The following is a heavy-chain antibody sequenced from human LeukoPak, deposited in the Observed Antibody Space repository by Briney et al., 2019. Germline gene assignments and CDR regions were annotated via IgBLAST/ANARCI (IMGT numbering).Heavy chain of an antibody. CDR3: AREEDSSSWYRRYYYGMDV. CDR1: GYTFTSYD. V-gene: IGHV1-8*01. J-gene: IGHJ6*02. CDR2: MNPNSGNT. Sequence: GASVKVSCKASGYTFTSYDINWVRQATGQGLEWMGWMNPNSGNTGYAQKFQGRVTMTRNTSISTAYMGLSSLRSEDTAVYYCAREEDSSSWYRRYYYGMDVWGQGTTVTVSS. D-gene: IGHD6-13*01.